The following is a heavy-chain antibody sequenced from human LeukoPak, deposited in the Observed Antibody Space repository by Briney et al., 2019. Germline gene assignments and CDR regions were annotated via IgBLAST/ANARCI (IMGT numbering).Heavy chain of an antibody. V-gene: IGHV3-30*02. Sequence: PGGSLRLSCAASGFTFSSYGMHWVRQAPGKGLEWVAFIRYDGSNKYYADSVKGRFTISRDNSKNTLYLQMNSLRAEDTAVYYCARGNNWNYEGYFDYWGQGTLVTVSS. J-gene: IGHJ4*02. CDR3: ARGNNWNYEGYFDY. D-gene: IGHD1-7*01. CDR1: GFTFSSYG. CDR2: IRYDGSNK.